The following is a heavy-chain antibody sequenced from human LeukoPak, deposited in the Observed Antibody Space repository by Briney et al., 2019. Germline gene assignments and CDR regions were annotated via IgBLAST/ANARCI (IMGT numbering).Heavy chain of an antibody. Sequence: QPGASLRLSCAASGFTFSSYAMSWVRQAPGKGLEWVSAISGSGGSTYYADSVKGRFTISRDNSKNTLYLQMNSLRAGDTAVYYCARGYGYGIDYWGQGTLVTVSS. CDR1: GFTFSSYA. CDR2: ISGSGGST. V-gene: IGHV3-23*01. D-gene: IGHD5-12*01. CDR3: ARGYGYGIDY. J-gene: IGHJ4*02.